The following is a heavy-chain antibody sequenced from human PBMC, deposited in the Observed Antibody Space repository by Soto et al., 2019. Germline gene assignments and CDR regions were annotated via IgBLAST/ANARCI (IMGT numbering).Heavy chain of an antibody. J-gene: IGHJ3*02. D-gene: IGHD5-18*01. CDR2: MNPKSGGA. CDR1: GYTFTDYY. Sequence: ASVNVSCKTSGYTFTDYYTHGVRQAPGQGLECMGWMNPKSGGAYFAQKFQGRVTLTRDTSIGTAYIEVNSLTSDDTAVYFCTRENIENSDGLYDAFDIWGQGTTVTV. CDR3: TRENIENSDGLYDAFDI. V-gene: IGHV1-2*02.